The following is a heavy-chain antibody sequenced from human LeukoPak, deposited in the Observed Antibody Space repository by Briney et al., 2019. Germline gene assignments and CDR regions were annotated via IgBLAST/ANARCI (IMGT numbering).Heavy chain of an antibody. CDR1: GYSLTTSYY. CDR3: ARQQSVTTVDY. CDR2: VYHRGST. V-gene: IGHV4-38-2*01. D-gene: IGHD4-11*01. Sequence: SETLSLTCAVSGYSLTTSYYWGWIRQPPGKGLEWVGSVYHRGSTYYNSSLKSRVTISVDTSKNRFSLKLTSVTAADTAVYYCARQQSVTTVDYWGQGTLVTVSS. J-gene: IGHJ4*02.